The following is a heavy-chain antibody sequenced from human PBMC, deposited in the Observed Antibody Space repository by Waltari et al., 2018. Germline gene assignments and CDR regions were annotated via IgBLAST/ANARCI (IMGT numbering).Heavy chain of an antibody. Sequence: EVQLVESGGGLVQPGRSLRLSCAASGFTFDDYAMHWVRQAPGKGLEWVSGISWNSGSIGYADSVKGRFTISRDNAKNSLYLQMNSLRAEDMALYYCAKGRISGSYYKGAFDIWGQGTMVTVSS. CDR3: AKGRISGSYYKGAFDI. J-gene: IGHJ3*02. CDR1: GFTFDDYA. D-gene: IGHD3-10*01. V-gene: IGHV3-9*03. CDR2: ISWNSGSI.